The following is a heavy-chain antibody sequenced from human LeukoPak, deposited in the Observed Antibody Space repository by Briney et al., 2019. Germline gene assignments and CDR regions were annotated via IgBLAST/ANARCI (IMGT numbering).Heavy chain of an antibody. CDR1: GYSISSGYY. CDR3: VKSGGYGLIDY. CDR2: IYHSGST. V-gene: IGHV4-38-2*02. J-gene: IGHJ4*02. D-gene: IGHD6-19*01. Sequence: SETLSLTCTVSGYSISSGYYWGWIRQPPGKGLEWIGSIYHSGSTYYNPSLKSRVTISVDTSKNQFSLKLSSVTAADTAMYYCVKSGGYGLIDYWGQGTLVTVS.